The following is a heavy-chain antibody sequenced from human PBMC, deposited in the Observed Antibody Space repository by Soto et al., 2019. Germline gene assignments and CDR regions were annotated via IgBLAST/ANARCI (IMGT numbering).Heavy chain of an antibody. Sequence: ESGGGVVQPGRSLRLSCAASGFTFSSYGMHWVRQAPGKGLEWVAVISYDGSNKYYADSVKGRFTISRDNSKNTLYLQMNSLRAEDTAVYYCAKDSSGYYYALGGRNWGQGTLVTVSS. CDR3: AKDSSGYYYALGGRN. CDR1: GFTFSSYG. V-gene: IGHV3-30*18. D-gene: IGHD3-22*01. CDR2: ISYDGSNK. J-gene: IGHJ4*02.